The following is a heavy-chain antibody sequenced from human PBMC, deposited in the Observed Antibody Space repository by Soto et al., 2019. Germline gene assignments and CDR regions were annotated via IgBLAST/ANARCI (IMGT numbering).Heavy chain of an antibody. Sequence: ASVKVSCKASGGTFSSYAISWVRQAPGQGLEWMGGIIPIFGTANYAQKFQGRVTITADESTSTAYMELSSLRSEDTAVYYCASPSLNYYDSSGYSYYFDYSGQGTLVTVSS. V-gene: IGHV1-69*13. CDR3: ASPSLNYYDSSGYSYYFDY. CDR1: GGTFSSYA. D-gene: IGHD3-22*01. J-gene: IGHJ4*02. CDR2: IIPIFGTA.